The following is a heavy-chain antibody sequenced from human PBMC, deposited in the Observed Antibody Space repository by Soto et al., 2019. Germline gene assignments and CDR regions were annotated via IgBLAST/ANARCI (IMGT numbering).Heavy chain of an antibody. J-gene: IGHJ6*02. CDR3: ATADYGDYGMDV. D-gene: IGHD3-16*01. CDR2: IWYDGTEK. CDR1: GFTFSNYG. V-gene: IGHV3-33*03. Sequence: QVQLVESGGGVVQPGRSLRLSCAASGFTFSNYGMHWVRQAPGKGLEWVAVIWYDGTEKYYADSEKGRFTISRDNSKNTLYLQMNSLRAEDTAVYYCATADYGDYGMDVWGQWTMVTVSS.